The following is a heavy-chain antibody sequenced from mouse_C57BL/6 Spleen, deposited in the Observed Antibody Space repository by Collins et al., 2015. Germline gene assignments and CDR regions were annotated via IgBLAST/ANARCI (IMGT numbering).Heavy chain of an antibody. CDR2: IRNKANGYTT. Sequence: EVKLVESGGGLVQPGGSLSLSCAASGFTFTDYYMSWVRQPPGKALEWLGFIRNKANGYTTEYSASVKGRFTISRDNSQSILYLQMNALRAEDSATYYCARYRFYYSQNFFDYWGQGTTLTVSS. J-gene: IGHJ2*01. V-gene: IGHV7-3*01. CDR3: ARYRFYYSQNFFDY. D-gene: IGHD2-12*01. CDR1: GFTFTDYY.